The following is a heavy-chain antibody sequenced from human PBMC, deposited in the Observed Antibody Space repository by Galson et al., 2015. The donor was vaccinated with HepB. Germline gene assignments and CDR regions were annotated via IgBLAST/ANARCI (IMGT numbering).Heavy chain of an antibody. V-gene: IGHV1-69*04. CDR3: ARDSDLYSSSWNPLVSWFDP. CDR2: IIPNLGIA. CDR1: GGTFSSYA. D-gene: IGHD6-13*01. Sequence: SVKVSCKASGGTFSSYAISWVRQAPGQGLEWMGRIIPNLGIANYAQKFQGRVTITADKSTSTAYMELSSLRSEDTAVYYCARDSDLYSSSWNPLVSWFDPWGQGTLVTVSS. J-gene: IGHJ5*02.